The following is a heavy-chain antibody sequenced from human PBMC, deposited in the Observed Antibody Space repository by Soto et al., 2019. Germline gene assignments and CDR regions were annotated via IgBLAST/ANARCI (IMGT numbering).Heavy chain of an antibody. D-gene: IGHD5-12*01. CDR3: ARDSVDIVATIKERPWATVTPFDY. CDR2: IIPIFGTA. V-gene: IGHV1-69*01. CDR1: GGTFSSYA. J-gene: IGHJ4*02. Sequence: QVQLVQSGAEVKKPGSSVKVSCKASGGTFSSYAISWVRQAPGQGLEWMGGIIPIFGTANYAQKFQGRVTITADESTSTAYMELSSLRSEDTAVYYCARDSVDIVATIKERPWATVTPFDYWGQGTLVTVYS.